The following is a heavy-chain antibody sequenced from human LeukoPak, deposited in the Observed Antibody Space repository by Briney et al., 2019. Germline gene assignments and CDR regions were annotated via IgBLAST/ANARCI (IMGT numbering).Heavy chain of an antibody. D-gene: IGHD6-19*01. Sequence: GGSLRLSSAASGFTFSSYGMHWVRQAPGKGLEWVAVISYDGSNKYYADSVKGRFTISRDNSKNTLYLQMNSLRAEDTAVYYCAKDRSSSGWYNDLDYWGQGTLVTVSS. CDR3: AKDRSSSGWYNDLDY. J-gene: IGHJ4*02. CDR1: GFTFSSYG. CDR2: ISYDGSNK. V-gene: IGHV3-30*18.